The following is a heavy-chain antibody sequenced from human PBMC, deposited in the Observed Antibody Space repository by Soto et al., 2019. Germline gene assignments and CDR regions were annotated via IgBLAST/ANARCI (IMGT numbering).Heavy chain of an antibody. V-gene: IGHV1-2*02. CDR3: ARDSDDSSGYYYGY. J-gene: IGHJ4*02. CDR1: GYTFTGYY. Sequence: ASVKVSCKASGYTFTGYYMHWVRQAPGQGLEWMGWINPNSGGTNYAQKFQGRVTMTRDTSISTAYMKLSRLRSDDTAVYYCARDSDDSSGYYYGYWGQGTLVTVSS. D-gene: IGHD3-22*01. CDR2: INPNSGGT.